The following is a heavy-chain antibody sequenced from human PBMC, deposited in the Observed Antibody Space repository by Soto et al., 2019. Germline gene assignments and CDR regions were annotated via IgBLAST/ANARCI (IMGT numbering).Heavy chain of an antibody. CDR2: INPSGGST. CDR1: GYTFTSYY. V-gene: IGHV1-46*01. D-gene: IGHD5-12*01. J-gene: IGHJ5*02. Sequence: VSVKVSCKASGYTFTSYYMHWVRQAPGQGLEWMGIINPSGGSTSYAQKFQGRVTMTRDTSTSTVYMELSSLRSEDTAVYYCARDLSMGLRYRSPGSWGQGTLVTVSS. CDR3: ARDLSMGLRYRSPGS.